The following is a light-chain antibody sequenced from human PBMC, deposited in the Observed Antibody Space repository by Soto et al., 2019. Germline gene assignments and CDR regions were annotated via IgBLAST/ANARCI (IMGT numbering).Light chain of an antibody. Sequence: EIVLTQSPGTLSLSPGERATLSCRASQTVSSGELAWYQQQPGQPPRLLIYGASSRATGIPDRFSGSGSGTDFTLTISRLEPEDFAFYYCQHYHASPPGYPFGQGTKLEIK. CDR1: QTVSSGE. CDR2: GAS. CDR3: QHYHASPPGYP. J-gene: IGKJ2*01. V-gene: IGKV3-20*01.